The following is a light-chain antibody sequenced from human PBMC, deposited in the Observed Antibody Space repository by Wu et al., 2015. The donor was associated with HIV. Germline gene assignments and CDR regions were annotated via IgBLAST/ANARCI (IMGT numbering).Light chain of an antibody. CDR1: QTVDSY. V-gene: IGKV3-11*01. Sequence: EIVLTQSPTTLSLSPGERATLSCRASQTVDSYLAWYQQKPGQPPRLLIYDIYNRAAGIPPRFSGSGSGTDFTLTISSLEPEDLAVYYCQHRSSSPGVXFGPGTKVDVK. J-gene: IGKJ3*01. CDR2: DIY. CDR3: QHRSSSPGVX.